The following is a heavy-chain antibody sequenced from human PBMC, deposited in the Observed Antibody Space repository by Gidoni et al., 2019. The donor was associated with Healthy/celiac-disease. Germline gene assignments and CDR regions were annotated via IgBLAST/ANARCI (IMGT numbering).Heavy chain of an antibody. Sequence: QVQLVESGGGVVQPGGSLRLSCAASGFTFSSYGMHWVRQAPGKGLEWVAFIRYDGSNKYYADSVKGRFTISRDNSKNTLYLQMNSLRAEDTAVYYCAKVSAMTTVVTSAFDIWGQGTMVTVSS. CDR2: IRYDGSNK. CDR1: GFTFSSYG. D-gene: IGHD4-17*01. J-gene: IGHJ3*02. CDR3: AKVSAMTTVVTSAFDI. V-gene: IGHV3-30*02.